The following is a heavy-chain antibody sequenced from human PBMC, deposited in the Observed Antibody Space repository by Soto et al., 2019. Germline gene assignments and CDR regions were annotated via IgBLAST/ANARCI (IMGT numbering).Heavy chain of an antibody. J-gene: IGHJ4*02. Sequence: ASVKVSCKASGYTFTSYRISWVRQAPGQGLEWMGWISAYNGNTNYAQKLQGRVTMTTDTSTSTAYMELRSLRSDDTAVYYCARHHHYYDSSGYQIHWGQGTLVTVSS. V-gene: IGHV1-18*04. CDR3: ARHHHYYDSSGYQIH. D-gene: IGHD3-22*01. CDR2: ISAYNGNT. CDR1: GYTFTSYR.